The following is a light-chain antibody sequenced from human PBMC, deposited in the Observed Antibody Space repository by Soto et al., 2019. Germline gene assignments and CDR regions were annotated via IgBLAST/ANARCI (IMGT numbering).Light chain of an antibody. CDR1: TTDVGSYNL. Sequence: QSVLTQPASVSGSPGQSITISSTGTTTDVGSYNLVSWYQQHPGRAPKLMIYEVSRRPSGVSNRFSGSKSGNTASLTISGLQAEDEADYYCCSWAGSNTFYFFGTGNKVTV. V-gene: IGLV2-23*02. CDR3: CSWAGSNTFYF. J-gene: IGLJ1*01. CDR2: EVS.